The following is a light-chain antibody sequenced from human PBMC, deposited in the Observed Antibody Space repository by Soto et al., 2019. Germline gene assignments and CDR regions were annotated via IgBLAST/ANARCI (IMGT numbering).Light chain of an antibody. Sequence: SYELTQPPSVSVSPAQTASIPCSGDKLGDRFACWYQQKAGQSPLLVIYQDNKRPSGIPERFSGSNSGNTATLTISGTQAVDEADYYCQAWDSSIGVFGGGTKLTVL. V-gene: IGLV3-1*01. J-gene: IGLJ2*01. CDR2: QDN. CDR1: KLGDRF. CDR3: QAWDSSIGV.